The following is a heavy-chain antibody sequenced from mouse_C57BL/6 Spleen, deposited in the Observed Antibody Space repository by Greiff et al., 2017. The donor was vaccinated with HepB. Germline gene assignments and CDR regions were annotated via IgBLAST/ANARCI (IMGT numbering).Heavy chain of an antibody. CDR2: IHPSDSDT. Sequence: QVQLQQPGAELVKPGASVKVSCKASGYTFTSYWMHWVKQRPGQGLEWIGRIHPSDSDTNYNQKFKGKATLTVDKSSSTAYMQLSSLTSEDSAVYYCAMDPMTTVVATDWYFDVWGTGTTVTVSS. V-gene: IGHV1-74*01. CDR1: GYTFTSYW. D-gene: IGHD1-1*01. CDR3: AMDPMTTVVATDWYFDV. J-gene: IGHJ1*03.